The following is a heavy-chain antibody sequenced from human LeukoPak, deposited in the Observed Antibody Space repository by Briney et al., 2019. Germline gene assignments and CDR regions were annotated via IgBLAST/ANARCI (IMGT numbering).Heavy chain of an antibody. V-gene: IGHV3-23*01. D-gene: IGHD5-12*01. Sequence: GESLKISFAASGXTFSSYAMSWVRQAPGKGLEWVSTFSGSGGNTHYADSVKGRFTISRDSSKNTRYLQMNSLRAEDTAVYYCAKRDIVATTVPFDYWGQGTLVTVSS. CDR1: GXTFSSYA. CDR2: FSGSGGNT. J-gene: IGHJ4*02. CDR3: AKRDIVATTVPFDY.